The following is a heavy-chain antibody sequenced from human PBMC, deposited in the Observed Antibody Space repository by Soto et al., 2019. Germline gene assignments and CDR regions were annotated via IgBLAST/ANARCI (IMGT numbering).Heavy chain of an antibody. CDR3: ARGYYGSGSYNNWFGP. D-gene: IGHD3-10*01. CDR1: GYTFTSYD. CDR2: MNPNSGNT. Sequence: VASVKVSCKASGYTFTSYDINWVRQATGQGLEWMGWMNPNSGNTGYAQKFQGRVTMTRNTSISTAYMELSSLRSEDTAVYYCARGYYGSGSYNNWFGPWGQGTLVTVSS. J-gene: IGHJ5*02. V-gene: IGHV1-8*01.